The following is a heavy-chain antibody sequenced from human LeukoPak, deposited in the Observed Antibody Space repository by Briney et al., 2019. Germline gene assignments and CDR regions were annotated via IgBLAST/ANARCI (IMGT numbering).Heavy chain of an antibody. CDR1: GGSFSGYY. CDR2: INHSGST. CDR3: ARGRRRELLRYYFDY. J-gene: IGHJ4*02. V-gene: IGHV4-34*01. Sequence: SETLSLTCAVYGGSFSGYYWSWIRQPPGKGLEWIGEINHSGSTNYNPSLKSRVTISVDTSKNQFSLKLSSVTAADTAVYYCARGRRRELLRYYFDYWGQGTLVTVSS. D-gene: IGHD1-26*01.